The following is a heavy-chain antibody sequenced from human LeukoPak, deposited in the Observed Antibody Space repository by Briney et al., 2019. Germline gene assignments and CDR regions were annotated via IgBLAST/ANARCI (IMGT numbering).Heavy chain of an antibody. V-gene: IGHV4-59*01. CDR1: GDSISSFY. CDR2: ISNTGST. CDR3: ARYYYESSGYWLLDD. J-gene: IGHJ4*02. Sequence: SETLSLTRTVSGDSISSFYWSWIRQPPGKGLEWIGYISNTGSTNYNPSLKSRVTISVDTSRNQFSLRLSSVTAADTAVYYCARYYYESSGYWLLDDWGQGTLVTVSS. D-gene: IGHD3-22*01.